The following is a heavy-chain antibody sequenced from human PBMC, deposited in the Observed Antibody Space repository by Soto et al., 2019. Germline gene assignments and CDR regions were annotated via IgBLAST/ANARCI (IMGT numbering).Heavy chain of an antibody. V-gene: IGHV2-5*02. CDR3: AHSRNLITEDAQVGDFDY. CDR2: IYWADDE. CDR1: GFSLTTDGVG. J-gene: IGHJ4*02. D-gene: IGHD3-10*01. Sequence: QITLKESGPTLVKPTQTLTLTCSFSGFSLTTDGVGVGWVRQPPGEALEWLALIYWADDERYSPSLKTRLTITKDPSKNQVVLTMTNMAPVDTATYYCAHSRNLITEDAQVGDFDYWGQGTLVTVSS.